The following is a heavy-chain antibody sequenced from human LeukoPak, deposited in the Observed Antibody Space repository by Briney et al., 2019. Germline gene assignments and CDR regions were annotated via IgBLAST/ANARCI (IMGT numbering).Heavy chain of an antibody. CDR2: IKHDGSEK. CDR1: GFTFSTYW. V-gene: IGHV3-7*01. CDR3: ARLLAYGGGGEAFDH. D-gene: IGHD2-8*01. J-gene: IGHJ4*02. Sequence: EPGGSLRLSCAASGFTFSTYWMTWVRQAPGKGLEWVANIKHDGSEKYYVDSVRGRFTISRDNAKNSLYMQMNSLRAEDTAVYYCARLLAYGGGGEAFDHWGRGSLVTVSS.